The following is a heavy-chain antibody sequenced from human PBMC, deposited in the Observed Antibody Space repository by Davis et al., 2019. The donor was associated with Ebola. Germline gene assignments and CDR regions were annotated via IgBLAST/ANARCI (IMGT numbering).Heavy chain of an antibody. Sequence: GGSLRLSCGVSGFPFSAYFMDWVRLTPGTGLEWVGLSRNQENHYNTEYAASVRGRFTISRDDSKKSMYLQMNSLRTEDTAVYYCVTENWYRFGSWGQGTLVTVSS. V-gene: IGHV3-72*01. J-gene: IGHJ5*02. CDR3: VTENWYRFGS. D-gene: IGHD1/OR15-1a*01. CDR2: SRNQENHYNT. CDR1: GFPFSAYF.